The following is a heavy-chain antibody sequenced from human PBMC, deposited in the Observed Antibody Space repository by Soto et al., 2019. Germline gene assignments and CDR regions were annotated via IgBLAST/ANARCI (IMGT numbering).Heavy chain of an antibody. D-gene: IGHD3-10*01. CDR3: AKDLGELALDY. J-gene: IGHJ4*02. CDR1: GFTFSTYA. CDR2: ISGSGGST. V-gene: IGHV3-23*01. Sequence: EVQLLESGGRLVQPGGSLRLSCAASGFTFSTYAMSWVRQAPGKGLEWVSAISGSGGSTYYADSVKGRFTISRDNSKNALYLQMNSLRAGDTAVYYCAKDLGELALDYWGQGTLVTVSS.